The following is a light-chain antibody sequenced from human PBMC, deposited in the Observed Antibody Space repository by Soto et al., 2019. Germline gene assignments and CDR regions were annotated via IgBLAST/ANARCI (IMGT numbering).Light chain of an antibody. V-gene: IGKV3-15*01. Sequence: IVMAQAPATLSVPPGERATVSCRPSQSVSSNLAWYQQKPGQAPRLLIFGASTRANGIPARFSGSGSGTEFTLTISSLQSEDFAVYYCQQHDNSWPWTFGQGTKVDIK. J-gene: IGKJ1*01. CDR1: QSVSSN. CDR2: GAS. CDR3: QQHDNSWPWT.